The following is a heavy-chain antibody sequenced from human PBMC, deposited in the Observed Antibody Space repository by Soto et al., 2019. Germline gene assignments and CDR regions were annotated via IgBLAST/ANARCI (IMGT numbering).Heavy chain of an antibody. Sequence: PGGSLRLSCAASGFTFSSYGMHWFRQAPGKGLEWVAVIWYDGSNKYYADSVKGRFTISRDNSKNTLYLQMNSLRAEDTAVYYCAREGVRLVRSYYYYYYGMDVWGQGTTVTVSS. D-gene: IGHD2-8*01. CDR2: IWYDGSNK. CDR3: AREGVRLVRSYYYYYYGMDV. CDR1: GFTFSSYG. J-gene: IGHJ6*02. V-gene: IGHV3-33*01.